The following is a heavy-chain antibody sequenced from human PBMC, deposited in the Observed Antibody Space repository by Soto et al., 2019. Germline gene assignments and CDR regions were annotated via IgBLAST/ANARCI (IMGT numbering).Heavy chain of an antibody. CDR2: ISYDGSNK. V-gene: IGHV3-30*18. J-gene: IGHJ6*02. D-gene: IGHD3-3*01. CDR3: AKGLGFWSGYLISRYYYGMDV. Sequence: GGSLRLSCAASGFTFSSYGMHWVRQAPGKGLEWVAVISYDGSNKYYADSVKGRFTTSRDNSKNTLYLQMNSLRAEDTAVYYCAKGLGFWSGYLISRYYYGMDVWGQGTTVTVSS. CDR1: GFTFSSYG.